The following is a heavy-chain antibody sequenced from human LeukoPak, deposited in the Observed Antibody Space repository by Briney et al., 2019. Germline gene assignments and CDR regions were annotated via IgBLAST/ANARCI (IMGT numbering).Heavy chain of an antibody. CDR3: ARDSPRGWGSGSYPGEYNWFDP. Sequence: GASVKVSCKASGGTFSSYAISWVRQAPGQGLEWMGGIIPIFGTANYAQKFQGRVTITADESTSTAYMELSSLRSEDTAVYYCARDSPRGWGSGSYPGEYNWFDPWGQGTLVTVSS. V-gene: IGHV1-69*13. CDR2: IIPIFGTA. J-gene: IGHJ5*02. CDR1: GGTFSSYA. D-gene: IGHD3-10*01.